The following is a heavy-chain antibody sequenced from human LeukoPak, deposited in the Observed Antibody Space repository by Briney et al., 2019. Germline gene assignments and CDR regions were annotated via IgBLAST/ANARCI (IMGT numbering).Heavy chain of an antibody. CDR2: IIPISGTA. D-gene: IGHD3-3*01. V-gene: IGHV1-69*13. J-gene: IGHJ6*02. Sequence: ASVKVSCKASGGTFSSYAISWVRQAPGQGLEWMGGIIPISGTANYAQKFQGRVTITADESTSTAYMELSSLRSEDTAVYYCARGNFWSGFQVRHYYYYGMDVWGQGTTVTVSS. CDR1: GGTFSSYA. CDR3: ARGNFWSGFQVRHYYYYGMDV.